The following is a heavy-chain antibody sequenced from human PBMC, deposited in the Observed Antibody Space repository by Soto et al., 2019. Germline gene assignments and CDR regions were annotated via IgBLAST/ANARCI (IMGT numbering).Heavy chain of an antibody. CDR1: GGSISSYY. D-gene: IGHD6-13*01. J-gene: IGHJ6*03. CDR2: IYYSGST. CDR3: ARGSSWYSSYYMDV. V-gene: IGHV4-59*01. Sequence: SETLSLTCSVSGGSISSYYWSWIRQPPGKGLEWIGYIYYSGSTNYNPSLKSRVTFSVDTAKNYFSLRLSSVTAADTAVYYCARGSSWYSSYYMDVWGKGTTVTVSS.